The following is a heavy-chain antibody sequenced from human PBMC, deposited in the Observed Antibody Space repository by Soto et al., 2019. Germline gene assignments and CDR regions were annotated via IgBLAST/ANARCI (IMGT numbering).Heavy chain of an antibody. CDR1: GGTFSSYA. CDR2: IIPIFGTA. V-gene: IGHV1-69*13. Sequence: SVKVSCKASGGTFSSYAISWVRQAPGQGLEWVGGIIPIFGTANYAQKFQGRVTITADESTSTAYMELSSLRSEDTAVYYCARDPRLQYYFDYWGQGTLVTVSS. J-gene: IGHJ4*02. CDR3: ARDPRLQYYFDY. D-gene: IGHD4-4*01.